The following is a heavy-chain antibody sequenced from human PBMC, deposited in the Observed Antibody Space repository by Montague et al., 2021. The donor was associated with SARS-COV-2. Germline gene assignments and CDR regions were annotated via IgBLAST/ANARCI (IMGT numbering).Heavy chain of an antibody. Sequence: SLRLSCPASGFTFSSYAMHWVRQAPGKGLEWVAVISYDGSNKYYVDSVKGRFTISRDNSKNTLYLQMNSLRAEDTAVYYCARESSSRYYDILTGYDYYYYMDVWGKGTTVTVSS. CDR2: ISYDGSNK. CDR1: GFTFSSYA. J-gene: IGHJ6*03. D-gene: IGHD3-9*01. CDR3: ARESSSRYYDILTGYDYYYYMDV. V-gene: IGHV3-30*04.